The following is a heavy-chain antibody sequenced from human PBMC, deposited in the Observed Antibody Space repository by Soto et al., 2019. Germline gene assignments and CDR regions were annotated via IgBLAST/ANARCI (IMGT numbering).Heavy chain of an antibody. J-gene: IGHJ4*02. CDR3: ARGVTAGVDY. CDR1: GYSFTSLD. V-gene: IGHV1-8*01. D-gene: IGHD1-26*01. CDR2: MQPSSGRT. Sequence: QVQLVQSGAEVREPGASVKVSCKASGYSFTSLDINWVRQTTGQGLEWRGWMQPSSGRTGYAQKFQGRVTMTRDTSINTAHMELSSLTSDDTAFYYCARGVTAGVDYWGQGTLVTVSS.